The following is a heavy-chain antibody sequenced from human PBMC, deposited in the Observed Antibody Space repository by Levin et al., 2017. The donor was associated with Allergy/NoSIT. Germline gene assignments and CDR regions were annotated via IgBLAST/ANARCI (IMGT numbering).Heavy chain of an antibody. V-gene: IGHV1-2*02. D-gene: IGHD6-19*01. Sequence: GESLKISCKASGYTFTGYYMHWVRQAPGQGLEWMGWVNPNSGGTNYAQKFQGRVTMTRDTSISTAYMELSRLRSDDTAVYYCASEPPQGGYSSYDEEGYYYYGMDVWGQGTTVTVSS. CDR2: VNPNSGGT. CDR1: GYTFTGYY. CDR3: ASEPPQGGYSSYDEEGYYYYGMDV. J-gene: IGHJ6*02.